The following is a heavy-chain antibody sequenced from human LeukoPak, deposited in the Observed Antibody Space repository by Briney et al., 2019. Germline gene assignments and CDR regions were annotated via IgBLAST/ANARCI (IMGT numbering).Heavy chain of an antibody. J-gene: IGHJ4*02. CDR1: GYTFTNYG. D-gene: IGHD2-2*01. V-gene: IGHV1-18*01. CDR2: ISGYNGDT. Sequence: ASVKVSCKSSGYTFTNYGIGWVRQAPGQGLEWVGWISGYNGDTNYAQKVQGRVTMTTDTSTSTAYMELRSLRSDDTAVYYCARGCSSTSCYLLDCWGQGTLVTVSS. CDR3: ARGCSSTSCYLLDC.